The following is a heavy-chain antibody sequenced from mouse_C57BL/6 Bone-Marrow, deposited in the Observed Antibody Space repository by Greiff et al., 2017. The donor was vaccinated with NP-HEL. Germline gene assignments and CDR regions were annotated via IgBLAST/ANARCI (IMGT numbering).Heavy chain of an antibody. CDR2: ISDGGSYT. Sequence: EVMLVESGGGLVKPGGSLKLSCAASGFTFSSYAMSWVRQTPEKRLEWVATISDGGSYTYYPDNVKGRFTISRDNAKNNLYLQMSHLKSEDTAMYYCARDDYSAWFAYWGQGTLVTVSA. CDR3: ARDDYSAWFAY. J-gene: IGHJ3*01. D-gene: IGHD2-4*01. V-gene: IGHV5-4*01. CDR1: GFTFSSYA.